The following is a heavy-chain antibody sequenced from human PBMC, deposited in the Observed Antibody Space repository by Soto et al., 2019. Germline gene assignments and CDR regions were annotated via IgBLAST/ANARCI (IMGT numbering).Heavy chain of an antibody. V-gene: IGHV3-66*01. CDR3: ARGVGYSSSWYPFNPWFDP. Sequence: GGSLRLSCAASGFTVSSNYMSWVRQAPGKGLEWVSVIYSGGSTYYADSVKGRFTISRDNSKNTLYLQMNSLRAEDTAVYYCARGVGYSSSWYPFNPWFDPWGQGTLVTVSS. CDR1: GFTVSSNY. J-gene: IGHJ5*02. D-gene: IGHD6-13*01. CDR2: IYSGGST.